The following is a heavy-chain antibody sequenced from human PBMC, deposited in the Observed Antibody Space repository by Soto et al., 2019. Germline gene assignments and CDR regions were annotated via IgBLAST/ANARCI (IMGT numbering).Heavy chain of an antibody. Sequence: QVQLVQSGAEVKKPGASVKVSCKASGYTFTGYYMHWVRQAPGQGLEWLGWINPNSGDTNYAQKFQGRVTMTRDTSINTAYMGLSSLRSDDTAVYYCARVRMGGSDYWGQGTLVTVSS. V-gene: IGHV1-2*02. J-gene: IGHJ4*02. CDR2: INPNSGDT. D-gene: IGHD1-26*01. CDR3: ARVRMGGSDY. CDR1: GYTFTGYY.